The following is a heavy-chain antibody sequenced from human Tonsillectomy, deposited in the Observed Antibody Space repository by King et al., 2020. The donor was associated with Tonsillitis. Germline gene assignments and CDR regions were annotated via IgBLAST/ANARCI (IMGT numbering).Heavy chain of an antibody. J-gene: IGHJ4*02. CDR1: GFTFDDYA. D-gene: IGHD2-2*01. Sequence: VQLVESGGGLVQPGRSLRLSCAASGFTFDDYAMHGFRHAPGKGLEWVSGISWNSAGIGYADSVKSRFTISRDNAKNSLYLQMNSLKAEDTALYYCAKVVVPVAMLAYHFDYWGQGTLVTVSS. V-gene: IGHV3-9*01. CDR2: ISWNSAGI. CDR3: AKVVVPVAMLAYHFDY.